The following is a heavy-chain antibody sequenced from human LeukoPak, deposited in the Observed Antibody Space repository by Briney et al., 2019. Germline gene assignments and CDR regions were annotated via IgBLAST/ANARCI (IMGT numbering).Heavy chain of an antibody. Sequence: PSETLSPTCTVSGASISSYYWSWIRQSPGKGLEWIAYIYYSGNTNYNPSLKSRVTVSVYTSKNQFSLMLTSVTAADTAVYFCARQSRGTSAFDIWGQGSMVTVSS. D-gene: IGHD1-14*01. V-gene: IGHV4-59*08. CDR2: IYYSGNT. CDR3: ARQSRGTSAFDI. J-gene: IGHJ3*02. CDR1: GASISSYY.